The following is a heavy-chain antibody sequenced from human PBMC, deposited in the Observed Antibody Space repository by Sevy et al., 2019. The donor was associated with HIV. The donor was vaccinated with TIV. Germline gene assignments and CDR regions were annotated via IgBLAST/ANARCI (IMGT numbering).Heavy chain of an antibody. D-gene: IGHD5-12*01. CDR3: ASAGVSRDGYNRVLDY. Sequence: GGSLRLSCAAAGFTFSGYAMSWVRQAPGKGLEWVSVIYSGGSTYYADSVKGRFTISRDNSKNTLYLQMNSLRAEDTAVYYCASAGVSRDGYNRVLDYWGQGTLVTVSS. CDR2: IYSGGST. J-gene: IGHJ4*02. CDR1: GFTFSGYA. V-gene: IGHV3-53*01.